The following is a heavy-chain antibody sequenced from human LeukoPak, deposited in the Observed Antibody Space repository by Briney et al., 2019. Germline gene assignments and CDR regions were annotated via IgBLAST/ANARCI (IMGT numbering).Heavy chain of an antibody. J-gene: IGHJ3*02. CDR2: INPNSGGT. CDR1: GYTSTGYY. CDR3: ARVGIAAALDAFDI. D-gene: IGHD6-13*01. Sequence: GASVKVSCKASGYTSTGYYMHWVRQAPGQGLEWMGWINPNSGGTNYAQKFQGWVTMTRDTSISTAYMELGRLRSDDTAVYYCARVGIAAALDAFDIWGQGTMVTVSS. V-gene: IGHV1-2*04.